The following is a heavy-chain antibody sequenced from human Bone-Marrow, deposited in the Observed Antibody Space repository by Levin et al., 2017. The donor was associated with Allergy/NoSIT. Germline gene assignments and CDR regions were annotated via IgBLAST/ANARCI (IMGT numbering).Heavy chain of an antibody. V-gene: IGHV4-34*01. CDR1: GGSFSGYY. D-gene: IGHD3-10*01. CDR2: ITHSGST. Sequence: SQTLSLTCAVYGGSFSGYYWSWIRQPPGKGLEWIGEITHSGSTNYNPSLQSRVTISVDTSKNHFSLKLSSVTAADTAVYYCARGLHGSGTYNGYWGQGTLVTVSS. CDR3: ARGLHGSGTYNGY. J-gene: IGHJ4*02.